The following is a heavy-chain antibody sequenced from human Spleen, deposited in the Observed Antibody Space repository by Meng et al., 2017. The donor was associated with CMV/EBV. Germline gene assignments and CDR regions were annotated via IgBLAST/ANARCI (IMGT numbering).Heavy chain of an antibody. CDR1: GYTFTGYH. D-gene: IGHD4-23*01. Sequence: SGYTFTGYHIHWVRQAPGQGLEMRAWLNPNSGATRYAQKFQGRVTMTGDTSLSTAYMEMSSLRSDDTAVYYCARETDYGGLYWYFDLWGRGTLVTVSS. CDR3: ARETDYGGLYWYFDL. J-gene: IGHJ2*01. CDR2: LNPNSGAT. V-gene: IGHV1-2*02.